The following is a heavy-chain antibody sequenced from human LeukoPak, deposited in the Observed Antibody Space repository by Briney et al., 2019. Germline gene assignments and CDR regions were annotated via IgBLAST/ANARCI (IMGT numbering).Heavy chain of an antibody. V-gene: IGHV1-2*02. CDR1: GYTFTGYY. CDR3: ARVPDYGDYVGLYYFDY. Sequence: ASVKLSCKASGYTFTGYYMNWVRQAPGQGLEWMGWINPNSGGTNYAQKFQGRVTMTRDTSISTAYMELSRLRSDDTAVYYCARVPDYGDYVGLYYFDYWGQGTLVTVSS. J-gene: IGHJ4*02. D-gene: IGHD4-17*01. CDR2: INPNSGGT.